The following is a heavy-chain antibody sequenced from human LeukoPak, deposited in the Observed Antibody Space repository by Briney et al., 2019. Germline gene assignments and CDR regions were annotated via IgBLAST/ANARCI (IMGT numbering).Heavy chain of an antibody. CDR2: ISAYNGNT. V-gene: IGHV1-18*01. CDR1: GYTFTSYG. Sequence: ASVKVSCKASGYTFTSYGISWVRQAPGQGLEWMGWISAYNGNTNYAQKLQGRVTMTTDTSTSTAYMELSRLRSDDTAVYYCAMGELELSFDYWGQGTLVTVSS. CDR3: AMGELELSFDY. D-gene: IGHD1-7*01. J-gene: IGHJ4*02.